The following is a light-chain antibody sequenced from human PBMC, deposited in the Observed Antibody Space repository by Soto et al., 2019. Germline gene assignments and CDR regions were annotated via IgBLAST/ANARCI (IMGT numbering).Light chain of an antibody. CDR2: EVS. V-gene: IGLV2-14*01. Sequence: QSALTQPASVSGSPGQSITISCTGTSSDVGGYNYVSWYQHQPGKAPKLMISEVSNRPSGVSDRFSGSKSGNTASLTISGLLAEDEADYYCSSYTRRTTWVFGGGTQLTVL. CDR3: SSYTRRTTWV. CDR1: SSDVGGYNY. J-gene: IGLJ2*01.